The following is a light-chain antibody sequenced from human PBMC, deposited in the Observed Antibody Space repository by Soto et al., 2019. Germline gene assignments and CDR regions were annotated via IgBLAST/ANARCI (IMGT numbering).Light chain of an antibody. J-gene: IGLJ1*01. CDR1: SSDIGAGSE. CDR3: QSYDNSLSAYV. V-gene: IGLV1-40*01. Sequence: QSVLTQPPSLSGAPGQRVTISCTGSSSDIGAGSEVHWYQQLPGTAPKLLIFGSTNRPSGVPDRFSGSKSATSASLAITGLQAEDEADYYCQSYDNSLSAYVFGTGTKVTGL. CDR2: GST.